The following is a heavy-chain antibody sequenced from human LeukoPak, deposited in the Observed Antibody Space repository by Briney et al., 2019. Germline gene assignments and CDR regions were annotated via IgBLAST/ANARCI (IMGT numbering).Heavy chain of an antibody. CDR2: INHSGST. Sequence: SGTLSLTCAVYGGSFSGYYWSWIRQPPGKGLEWIGEINHSGSTNYNPSLKSRVTISVDTSKNQFSLKLSSVTAADTAVYYCARERQWELPYFDYWGQGTLVTVSS. D-gene: IGHD1-26*01. CDR1: GGSFSGYY. J-gene: IGHJ4*02. CDR3: ARERQWELPYFDY. V-gene: IGHV4-34*01.